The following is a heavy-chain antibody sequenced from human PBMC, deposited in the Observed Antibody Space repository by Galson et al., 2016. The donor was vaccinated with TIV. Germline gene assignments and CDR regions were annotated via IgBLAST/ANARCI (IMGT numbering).Heavy chain of an antibody. Sequence: SLRLSCAASGFTFNIYGMHWVRQAPGRGLEWVALITYDGSNQDYADSVKGRFTISRDNSKNTLYLQMNSLRAEDTAVYYCARPALVQSYEGSDFYYDYYYYGLDVWGQGTTVTVSS. V-gene: IGHV3-33*05. CDR2: ITYDGSNQ. CDR1: GFTFNIYG. J-gene: IGHJ6*02. D-gene: IGHD3-22*01. CDR3: ARPALVQSYEGSDFYYDYYYYGLDV.